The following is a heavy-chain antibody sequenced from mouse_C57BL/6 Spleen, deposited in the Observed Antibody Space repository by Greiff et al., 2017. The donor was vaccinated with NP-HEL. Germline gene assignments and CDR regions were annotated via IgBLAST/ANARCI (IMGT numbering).Heavy chain of an antibody. CDR1: GYTFTDYY. CDR3: ARGTTVVSY. J-gene: IGHJ2*01. CDR2: INPNHGGT. V-gene: IGHV1-26*01. Sequence: VQLQQSGPELVKPGASVKISCKASGYTFTDYYMNWVKQSHGKSLEWSGDINPNHGGTSYNQKFKGKATLTVDKSSSTAYMELRSLTSEDSAVYYCARGTTVVSYWGQGTTLTVSS. D-gene: IGHD1-1*01.